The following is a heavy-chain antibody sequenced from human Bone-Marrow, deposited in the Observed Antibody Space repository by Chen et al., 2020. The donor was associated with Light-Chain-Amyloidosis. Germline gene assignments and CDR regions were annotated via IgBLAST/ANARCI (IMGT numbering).Heavy chain of an antibody. V-gene: IGHV1-2*02. CDR2: INPNSGGT. J-gene: IGHJ3*02. CDR1: GYTFTGYY. CDR3: ARSTRRTAVHDAFDI. D-gene: IGHD6-19*01. Sequence: QVQLVQSGAEVKKPGASVKVSCKASGYTFTGYYMHWVRQAPGQGHEWMGWINPNSGGTNYAQKFQGRVTMTRDTSISTAYMELSRLRSDDTAVYYCARSTRRTAVHDAFDIWGQGTMVTVSS.